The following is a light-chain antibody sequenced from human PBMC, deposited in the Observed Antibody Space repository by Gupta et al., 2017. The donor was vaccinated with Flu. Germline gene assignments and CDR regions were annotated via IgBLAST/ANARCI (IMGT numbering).Light chain of an antibody. Sequence: EIVLTQSPATLSMSPGERATLSCRASQSVSSYLAWYQQKPGQAPRLLIYDASNRANGIPASFSGSGSGTDFPLTISSLEPEDFAVYYCQQRSNWPPWTFGQGTKVEIK. CDR1: QSVSSY. J-gene: IGKJ1*01. CDR3: QQRSNWPPWT. V-gene: IGKV3-11*01. CDR2: DAS.